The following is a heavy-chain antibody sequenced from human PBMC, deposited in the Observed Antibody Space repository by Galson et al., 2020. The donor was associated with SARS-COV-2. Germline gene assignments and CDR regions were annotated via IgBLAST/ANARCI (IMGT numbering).Heavy chain of an antibody. V-gene: IGHV3-30*18. CDR2: ISYDGSNK. CDR3: AKDASFFDTTENDAFDI. D-gene: IGHD3-9*01. CDR1: GFTFSSYG. J-gene: IGHJ3*02. Sequence: GESLKISCAASGFTFSSYGMHWVRQAPGKGLEWVAVISYDGSNKYYADSVKGRFTISRDNSKNTLYLQMNSLRAEDTAVYYCAKDASFFDTTENDAFDIWGQGTMVTVSS.